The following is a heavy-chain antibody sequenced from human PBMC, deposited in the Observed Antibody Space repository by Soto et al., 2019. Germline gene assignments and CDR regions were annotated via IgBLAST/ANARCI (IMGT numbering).Heavy chain of an antibody. D-gene: IGHD6-19*01. CDR2: MYYSGRT. Sequence: QVQLQESGPGLVKPSETLSLTCTVSGGSISSGDYYWNWIRQQPGKGLEWIGYMYYSGRTSHNPSLKSRVTISIDTSRNHFSLKLCSVTAADTAGYYCVRDVVYRSGVILWGQGTLVTVSS. CDR3: VRDVVYRSGVIL. J-gene: IGHJ4*02. CDR1: GGSISSGDYY. V-gene: IGHV4-31*03.